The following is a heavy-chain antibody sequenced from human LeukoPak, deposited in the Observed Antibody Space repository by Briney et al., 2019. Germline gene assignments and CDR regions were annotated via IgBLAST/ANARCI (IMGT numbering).Heavy chain of an antibody. CDR2: IWYDGSNK. D-gene: IGHD2-15*01. Sequence: PGRSLRLSCAASGFTFSSYGMHWVRQAPGKGLEWVAVIWYDGSNKCYADSVKGRFTISRDNSKNTLYLQMNSLRAEDTAVYYCARGVDGSLNWFDPWGQGTLVTVSS. V-gene: IGHV3-33*01. CDR3: ARGVDGSLNWFDP. CDR1: GFTFSSYG. J-gene: IGHJ5*02.